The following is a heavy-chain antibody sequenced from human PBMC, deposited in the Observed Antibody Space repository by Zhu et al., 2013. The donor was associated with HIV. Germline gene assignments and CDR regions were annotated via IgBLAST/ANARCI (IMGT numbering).Heavy chain of an antibody. CDR3: ASRYCTNGVCYKGXFDI. CDR2: IIPIFGIA. Sequence: QVQLVQSGAEVKKPGSSVKVSCKASGGTFSSYAISWVRQAPGQGLEWMGWIIPIFGIANYAQKFQGRVTITADESTSTAYMELSSLRSEDTAVYYCASRYCTNGVCYKGXFDIWGQGTMVTVSS. V-gene: IGHV1-69*12. D-gene: IGHD2-8*01. J-gene: IGHJ3*02. CDR1: GGTFSSYA.